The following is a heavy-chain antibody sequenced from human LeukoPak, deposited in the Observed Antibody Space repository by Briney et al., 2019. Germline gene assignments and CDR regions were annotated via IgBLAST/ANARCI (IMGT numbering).Heavy chain of an antibody. J-gene: IGHJ6*02. CDR1: GGTFSSYA. Sequence: GASVKVSCKASGGTFSSYAISWVRQAPGQGLEWMGGIIPIFGTANYAQKFQGRVTITADESTSTAYMELSSLRSEDTAVYYCARDRLYSSSTHPQGMDVWGQGTTVTVSS. CDR3: ARDRLYSSSTHPQGMDV. CDR2: IIPIFGTA. D-gene: IGHD6-6*01. V-gene: IGHV1-69*13.